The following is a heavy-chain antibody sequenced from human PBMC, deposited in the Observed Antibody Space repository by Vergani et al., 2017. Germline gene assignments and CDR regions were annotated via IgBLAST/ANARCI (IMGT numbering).Heavy chain of an antibody. Sequence: QVQLQESGPGLVKPSQTLSLPCTVSGGSISSGGYYWNWIRQHPGKGLEWIGYIDYSGSTYYNPSLKSRGTISVDTSKNQFSLKLSSVTAADTAVYYCARDPHYDCWSGYHNWGQGTLVTVSS. CDR3: ARDPHYDCWSGYHN. CDR1: GGSISSGGYY. V-gene: IGHV4-31*03. CDR2: IDYSGST. J-gene: IGHJ4*02. D-gene: IGHD3-3*01.